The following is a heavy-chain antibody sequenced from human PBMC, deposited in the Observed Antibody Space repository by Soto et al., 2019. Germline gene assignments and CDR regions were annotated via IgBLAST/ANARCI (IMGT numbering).Heavy chain of an antibody. D-gene: IGHD3-16*01. CDR2: MNPNSGNT. J-gene: IGHJ5*02. CDR1: GYTFTSYD. V-gene: IGHV1-8*01. CDR3: ARDIYDFRLGGS. Sequence: ASVKVSCKASGYTFTSYDINWVRQATGQGLEWMGWMNPNSGNTGYAQKFQGRVTMTTDTSTSTAYMELRSLRSDDTAVYYCARDIYDFRLGGSWGQGTLVTVSS.